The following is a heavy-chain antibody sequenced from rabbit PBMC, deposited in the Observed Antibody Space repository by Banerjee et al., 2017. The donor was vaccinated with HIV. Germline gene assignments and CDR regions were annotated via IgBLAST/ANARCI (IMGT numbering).Heavy chain of an antibody. D-gene: IGHD6-1*01. Sequence: QSLEESGGDLVKPGASLTLTCTASGFSFSSNIMCWVRQAPGKGLEWIACIVAGSSGSTYYASWAKGRFTISKTSSTTVTLQMTSLTAADTATYFCARFVPVGYADYAYASFNLWGPGTLVTVS. CDR1: GFSFSSNI. V-gene: IGHV1S40*01. J-gene: IGHJ4*01. CDR3: ARFVPVGYADYAYASFNL. CDR2: IVAGSSGST.